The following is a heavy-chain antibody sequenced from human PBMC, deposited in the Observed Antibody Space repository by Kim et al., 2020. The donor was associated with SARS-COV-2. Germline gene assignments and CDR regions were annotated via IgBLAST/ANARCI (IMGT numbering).Heavy chain of an antibody. CDR2: INHSGST. CDR1: GGSFSGYY. CDR3: ARGLGGSYYDH. Sequence: SETLSLTCAVYGGSFSGYYWSWIRQPPGKGLEWIGEINHSGSTNYNPSLKSRVTISVDTSKNQFSLKLSSVTAADTAVYYCARGLGGSYYDHWCQGTLVT. D-gene: IGHD1-26*01. V-gene: IGHV4-34*01. J-gene: IGHJ4*02.